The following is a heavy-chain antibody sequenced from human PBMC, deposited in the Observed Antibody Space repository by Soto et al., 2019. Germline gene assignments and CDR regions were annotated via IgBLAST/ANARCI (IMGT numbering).Heavy chain of an antibody. CDR3: ARGFNWLDY. J-gene: IGHJ4*02. V-gene: IGHV3-53*01. CDR1: GFTVGTNY. Sequence: PGGSLRLSCAASGFTVGTNYLTWVRQSPGKGLEWVSVIYRSGSAYYADSVKGRFTISRDNSKNTLYLQLNSLGAEDTAVYYCARGFNWLDYWGQGTLVTVSS. D-gene: IGHD5-12*01. CDR2: IYRSGSA.